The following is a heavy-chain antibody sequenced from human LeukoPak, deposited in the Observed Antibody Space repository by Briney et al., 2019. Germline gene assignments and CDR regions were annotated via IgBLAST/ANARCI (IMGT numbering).Heavy chain of an antibody. CDR3: ARDFGGFWSGNYYMDV. Sequence: GGSLRLSCAASGFTFSSYSMNWVRQAPGKGLEWVSSISSSSSYIYYADSVKGRFTISRDNAKNSLYLQMNSLRAEDTAVYYCARDFGGFWSGNYYMDVWGKGTTVTVSS. V-gene: IGHV3-21*01. J-gene: IGHJ6*03. D-gene: IGHD3-3*01. CDR1: GFTFSSYS. CDR2: ISSSSSYI.